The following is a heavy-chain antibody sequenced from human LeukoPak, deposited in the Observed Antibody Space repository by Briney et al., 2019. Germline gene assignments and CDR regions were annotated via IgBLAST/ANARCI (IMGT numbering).Heavy chain of an antibody. CDR2: IQKDGSQK. Sequence: GGSLRLSCAASGFTFSSYEMNWVRQAPGKGLAWVASIQKDGSQKYYLESVKGRFTISRDNTKNSLYLHMSSLRADDTAVYFCATVAGYFDYWGQGTLVTVSS. J-gene: IGHJ4*02. CDR3: ATVAGYFDY. D-gene: IGHD2-21*01. CDR1: GFTFSSYE. V-gene: IGHV3-7*01.